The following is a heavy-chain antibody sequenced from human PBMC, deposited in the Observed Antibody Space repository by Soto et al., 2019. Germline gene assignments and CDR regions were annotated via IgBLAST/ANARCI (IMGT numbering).Heavy chain of an antibody. Sequence: GASVKVSCKACGYTFTRYGIHWVRQAPGQRLEWMGWINAANGDTKYSPKFQGRVTITRDTSASTAYMELSSLRSEDTAVYYCVRRHVSATGIDWFDPCGQGTLVTVSS. V-gene: IGHV1-3*01. J-gene: IGHJ5*02. D-gene: IGHD6-13*01. CDR3: VRRHVSATGIDWFDP. CDR2: INAANGDT. CDR1: GYTFTRYG.